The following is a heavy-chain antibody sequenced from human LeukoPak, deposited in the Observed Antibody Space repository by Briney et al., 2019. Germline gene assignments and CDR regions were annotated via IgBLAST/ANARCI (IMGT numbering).Heavy chain of an antibody. CDR3: ARGVQQLPNRYFDY. Sequence: GASVKVSCKASGYTFTGYYMHWVRQAPGQGLEWMGWINPNSGGTNFAQKFQGRVTMTRDTSISTAYMELSRLRSDDTAVYYCARGVQQLPNRYFDYWGQGTLVTVSS. J-gene: IGHJ4*02. D-gene: IGHD6-13*01. CDR1: GYTFTGYY. CDR2: INPNSGGT. V-gene: IGHV1-2*02.